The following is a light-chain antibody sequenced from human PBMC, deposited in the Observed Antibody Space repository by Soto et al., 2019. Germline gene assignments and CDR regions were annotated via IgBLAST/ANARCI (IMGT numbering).Light chain of an antibody. CDR3: CSYAGSSTFFYV. CDR2: EGS. J-gene: IGLJ1*01. V-gene: IGLV2-23*03. CDR1: SSDVGSYNL. Sequence: QSVLTHPASVSGSPGQSITISCTGTSSDVGSYNLVSWYQQHPGKAPKLMIYEGSKRPSGVSNRSSGSKSGNTASLTISGLQAEDEADYYCCSYAGSSTFFYVLGTGTKV.